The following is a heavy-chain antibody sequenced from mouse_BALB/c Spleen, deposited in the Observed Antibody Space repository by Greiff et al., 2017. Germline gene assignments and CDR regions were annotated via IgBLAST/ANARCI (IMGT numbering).Heavy chain of an antibody. V-gene: IGHV1-18*01. CDR3: ARYTMITTGAWFAY. Sequence: VQLQQSGPELVKPGASVKIPCKASGYTFTDYNMDWVKQSHGKSLEWIGDINPNNGGTIYNQKFKGKATLTVDKSSSTAYMELRSLPSEDTAVYYCARYTMITTGAWFAYWGQGTLVTVSA. D-gene: IGHD2-4*01. J-gene: IGHJ3*01. CDR1: GYTFTDYN. CDR2: INPNNGGT.